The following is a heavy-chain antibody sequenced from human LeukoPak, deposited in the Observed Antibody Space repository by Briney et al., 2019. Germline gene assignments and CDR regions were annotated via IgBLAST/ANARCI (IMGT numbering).Heavy chain of an antibody. V-gene: IGHV3-53*01. Sequence: GGSLRLSCAASGFTVSSNYMTWVRQAPGKGLEWVSVIYSGGGTYYADSVKGRFTISRDNAKNSLYLQMNSLRAEDTAVYYCARGPGGDYWGQGTLVTVSS. CDR3: ARGPGGDY. CDR2: IYSGGGT. D-gene: IGHD3-10*01. J-gene: IGHJ4*02. CDR1: GFTVSSNY.